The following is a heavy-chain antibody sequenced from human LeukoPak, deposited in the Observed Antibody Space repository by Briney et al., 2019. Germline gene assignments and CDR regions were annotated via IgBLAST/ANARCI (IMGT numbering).Heavy chain of an antibody. J-gene: IGHJ6*03. Sequence: SETLSLTCTVSGGSISSGDCYWAWIRQPPGKGREFIVAIYHNGDTYDNPSLNSRIAITIDTSRNQFSLRLSSVTAADTAVYYCARADRGNAYYNYMDVWGKGTTVTVSS. CDR2: IYHNGDT. V-gene: IGHV4-39*07. CDR1: GGSISSGDCY. CDR3: ARADRGNAYYNYMDV. D-gene: IGHD3-22*01.